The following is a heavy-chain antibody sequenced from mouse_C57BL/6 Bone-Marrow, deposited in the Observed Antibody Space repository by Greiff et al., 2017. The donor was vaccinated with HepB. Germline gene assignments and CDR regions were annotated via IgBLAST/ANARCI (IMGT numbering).Heavy chain of an antibody. Sequence: QVQLQQSGPELVKPGASVKISCKASGYAFSSSWMNWVKQRPGKGLEWIGRIYPGDGDTNYNGKFKGKATLTADKSSSTAYMQLSSLTSEDSAVYFCARKWLLLYFDYWGQGTTLTVSS. J-gene: IGHJ2*01. D-gene: IGHD2-3*01. CDR2: IYPGDGDT. CDR3: ARKWLLLYFDY. V-gene: IGHV1-82*01. CDR1: GYAFSSSW.